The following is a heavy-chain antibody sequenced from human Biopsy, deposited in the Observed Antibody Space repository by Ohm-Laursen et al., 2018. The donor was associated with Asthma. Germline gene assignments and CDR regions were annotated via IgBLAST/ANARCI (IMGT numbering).Heavy chain of an antibody. J-gene: IGHJ6*02. CDR3: AREVSTVDYGYYYFAMDV. D-gene: IGHD4-17*01. CDR1: GYTFTSYS. Sequence: SVKVSCKASGYTFTSYSMHWVRQAPGQGLEWMGIINPSGGSTSYAQKFQGRVTMTRDTSTSTVYMELSSLTSEDSAVYYCAREVSTVDYGYYYFAMDVWGQGTTVTVSS. V-gene: IGHV1-46*01. CDR2: INPSGGST.